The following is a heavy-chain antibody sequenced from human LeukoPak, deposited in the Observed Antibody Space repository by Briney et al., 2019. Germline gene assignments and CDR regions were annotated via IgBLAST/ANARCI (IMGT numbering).Heavy chain of an antibody. Sequence: SETLSLTCTVSGDSISSANYFWSWIRQPAGKGLEWIGRIYTSGSTNYNPSLKSRVTMSVDTSKNQFSLKLSSVTAADTAVYYCARVSYYDYDPWGQGTLVTVSS. J-gene: IGHJ5*02. V-gene: IGHV4-61*02. CDR3: ARVSYYDYDP. D-gene: IGHD3-22*01. CDR1: GDSISSANYF. CDR2: IYTSGST.